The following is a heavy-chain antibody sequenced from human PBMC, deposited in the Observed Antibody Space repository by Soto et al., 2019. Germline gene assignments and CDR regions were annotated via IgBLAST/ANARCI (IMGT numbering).Heavy chain of an antibody. V-gene: IGHV3-21*01. CDR2: ISSSSSYI. Sequence: PVGSLRLSCAASGFTFSSYAMSWVRQAPGKGLEWVSSISSSSSYIYYADSVKGRFTISRDNAKNSLYLQMNSLRAEDTAVYYCARVLTTVTPTLSHYYYYGMDVWGQGTTVTVSS. D-gene: IGHD4-4*01. J-gene: IGHJ6*02. CDR3: ARVLTTVTPTLSHYYYYGMDV. CDR1: GFTFSSYA.